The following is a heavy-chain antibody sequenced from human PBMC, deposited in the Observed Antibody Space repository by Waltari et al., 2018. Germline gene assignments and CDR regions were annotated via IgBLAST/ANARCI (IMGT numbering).Heavy chain of an antibody. CDR3: ARLYSSGWPDD. J-gene: IGHJ4*02. CDR1: GYSISSGYY. D-gene: IGHD6-19*01. Sequence: QVQLQESGPGLVKPSETLSLTCAVSGYSISSGYYWGWIRQPPGKGLEWIGSIYHSGSTYYNPSLKSRVTISVDTSKNQFSLKLSSVTAADTAVYYCARLYSSGWPDDWGQGTLVIVSS. CDR2: IYHSGST. V-gene: IGHV4-38-2*01.